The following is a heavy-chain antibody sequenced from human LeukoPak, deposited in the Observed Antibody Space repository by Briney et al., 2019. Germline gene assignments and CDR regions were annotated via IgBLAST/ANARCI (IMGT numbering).Heavy chain of an antibody. J-gene: IGHJ5*02. V-gene: IGHV3-23*01. CDR3: AKGGKYYDSSGYYYGPGIFDP. CDR2: LSGSGGRT. CDR1: GFTFSNYG. Sequence: GGTLRLSCAASGFTFSNYGMSWVRQAPGEGLEWVSFLSGSGGRTSYADSVKGRFTISRDNSKNTLYLQMNSLRADDTAVYYCAKGGKYYDSSGYYYGPGIFDPWGQGTLVTVSS. D-gene: IGHD3-22*01.